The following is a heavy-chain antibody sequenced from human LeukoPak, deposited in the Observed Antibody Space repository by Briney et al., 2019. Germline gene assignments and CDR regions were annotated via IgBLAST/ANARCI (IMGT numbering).Heavy chain of an antibody. CDR3: ARDDCVLTGFYKSSCNDY. Sequence: PGGSLRLSCAASGFTVSSNYMSWVRQAPGKGLEWVSIIYSGGSTYYADSVKGRFTVSRDTSKNTLYLQMNSLRAEDTAVYYCARDDCVLTGFYKSSCNDYWGQGTLVTVSS. D-gene: IGHD3-9*01. V-gene: IGHV3-53*01. CDR1: GFTVSSNY. CDR2: IYSGGST. J-gene: IGHJ4*02.